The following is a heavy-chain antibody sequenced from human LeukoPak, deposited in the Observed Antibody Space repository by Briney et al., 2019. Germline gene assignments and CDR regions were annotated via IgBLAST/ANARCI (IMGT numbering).Heavy chain of an antibody. CDR1: GFTFDDYA. CDR2: ISWDGVST. Sequence: PGGSLRLSCAASGFTFDDYAMHWVRQAPGKGLEWVSLISWDGVSTYYADSVKGRFTISRDNSKNSLYLQMNSLRAEDTALYYCAKDIEAGPYYIDVWGEGTTVTVSS. V-gene: IGHV3-43D*03. D-gene: IGHD6-19*01. CDR3: AKDIEAGPYYIDV. J-gene: IGHJ6*03.